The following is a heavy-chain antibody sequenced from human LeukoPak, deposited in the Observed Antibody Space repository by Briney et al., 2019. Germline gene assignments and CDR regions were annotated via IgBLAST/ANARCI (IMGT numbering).Heavy chain of an antibody. CDR1: GFVFSSYW. V-gene: IGHV3-74*01. CDR3: ARGATYSRDGLDI. Sequence: GGSLRLSCTASGFVFSSYWIHWVRQAPGEGLVWVSTSNSDATATPYADSVKGRFTISRDNAKSSLYLQMNSLRAEDTAVYYCARGATYSRDGLDIWGQGTMVTVSS. D-gene: IGHD2-15*01. CDR2: SNSDATAT. J-gene: IGHJ3*02.